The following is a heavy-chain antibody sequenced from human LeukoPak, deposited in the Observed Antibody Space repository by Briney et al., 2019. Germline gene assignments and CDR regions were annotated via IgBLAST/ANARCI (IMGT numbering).Heavy chain of an antibody. CDR2: ISAGGVST. D-gene: IGHD3-22*01. CDR1: GFTFSSYG. Sequence: GGSLRLSCAASGFTFSSYGMSWVRQAPGKGLEWVSAISAGGVSTYYADSVKGRFTISRDNSKNTLYLQMNSLRAEDTAVYYCAKDLATMIGLDYWGQGTLVTVSS. CDR3: AKDLATMIGLDY. V-gene: IGHV3-23*01. J-gene: IGHJ4*02.